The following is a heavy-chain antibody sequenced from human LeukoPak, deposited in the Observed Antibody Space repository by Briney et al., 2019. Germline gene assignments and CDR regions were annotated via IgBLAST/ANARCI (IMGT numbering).Heavy chain of an antibody. V-gene: IGHV3-23*01. CDR1: GFIFSNAW. J-gene: IGHJ4*02. CDR3: SRGAGGGPDDY. Sequence: GGSLRLSCAASGFIFSNAWMTWVRQAPGKGLDWVSSIGGGGDAHYADPAKGRFTISRDNAQNTLSLQMNDLRSEDTAIYYCSRGAGGGPDDYWGQGILVTVSS. CDR2: IGGGGDA. D-gene: IGHD4-23*01.